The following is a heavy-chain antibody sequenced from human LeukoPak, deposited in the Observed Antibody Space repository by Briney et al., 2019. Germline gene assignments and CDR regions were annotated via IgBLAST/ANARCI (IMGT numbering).Heavy chain of an antibody. J-gene: IGHJ4*02. V-gene: IGHV4-34*01. Sequence: SETLSLTCAVHGGSFSGYYWSWIRQPPGKGLEWIGEINHSGSTNYNPSLKSRVTISVDTSKNQFSLKLSSVTAADTAVYYCARGRVSSRPRFDYWGQGTLVTVSS. CDR3: ARGRVSSRPRFDY. D-gene: IGHD6-13*01. CDR1: GGSFSGYY. CDR2: INHSGST.